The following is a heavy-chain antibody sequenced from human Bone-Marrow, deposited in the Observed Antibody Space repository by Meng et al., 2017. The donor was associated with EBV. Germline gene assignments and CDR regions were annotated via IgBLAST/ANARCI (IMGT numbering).Heavy chain of an antibody. CDR1: GYPFTGYY. J-gene: IGHJ4*02. V-gene: IGHV1-2*06. CDR3: ARVLGVIAAVPGY. Sequence: LVQPGPEVMKPWAAVKASCKASGYPFTGYYMHWVRQAPGQGLEWMGRINPNSGGTNYAQKFQGRVTMTRDTSISTTYMELSRLRSDDTAVYYCARVLGVIAAVPGYWGQGTLVTVSS. CDR2: INPNSGGT. D-gene: IGHD6-13*01.